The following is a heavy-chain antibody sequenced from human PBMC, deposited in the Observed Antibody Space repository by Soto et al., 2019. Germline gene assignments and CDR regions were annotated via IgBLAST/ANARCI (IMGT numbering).Heavy chain of an antibody. J-gene: IGHJ6*02. CDR1: GFTFSSYA. D-gene: IGHD3-22*01. CDR3: AKVGYYDSSGYYTPYYYYGMDV. V-gene: IGHV3-23*01. Sequence: GGSLRLSCAASGFTFSSYAMSWVRQAPGKGLEWVSAISGSGGSTYYADSVKGRFTISRDNSKNTLYLQMNSLRAEDTAVYYCAKVGYYDSSGYYTPYYYYGMDVWGQGTTVTVSS. CDR2: ISGSGGST.